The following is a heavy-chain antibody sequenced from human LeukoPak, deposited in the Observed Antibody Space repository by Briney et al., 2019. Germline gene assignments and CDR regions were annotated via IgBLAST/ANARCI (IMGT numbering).Heavy chain of an antibody. CDR3: ARDIYYDSSGYYGSVY. CDR2: ISSSSSTI. CDR1: GFTFSSYS. D-gene: IGHD3-22*01. J-gene: IGHJ4*02. Sequence: GGSLRLSCAASGFTFSSYSMNWVRQAPGKGLEWVSYISSSSSTIYYADSVKGRFTISRDYAKNSLYLQMNSLRAEDTAVYYCARDIYYDSSGYYGSVYWGQGTLVTVSS. V-gene: IGHV3-48*04.